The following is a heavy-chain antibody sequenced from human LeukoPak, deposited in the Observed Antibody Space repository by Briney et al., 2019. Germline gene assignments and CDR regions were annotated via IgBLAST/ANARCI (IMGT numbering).Heavy chain of an antibody. CDR1: GYTFTSYG. D-gene: IGHD1-7*01. CDR2: ISAYNGNT. Sequence: ASVKVSCKASGYTFTSYGISWVRQAPGQGLEWMGWISAYNGNTNYAQKLQGRVTMTTDTSTSTAYMELSSLRSEDTAVYYCARGYNWNYWKRYYYSVMDGWGQGTTVTVSS. V-gene: IGHV1-18*01. CDR3: ARGYNWNYWKRYYYSVMDG. J-gene: IGHJ6*02.